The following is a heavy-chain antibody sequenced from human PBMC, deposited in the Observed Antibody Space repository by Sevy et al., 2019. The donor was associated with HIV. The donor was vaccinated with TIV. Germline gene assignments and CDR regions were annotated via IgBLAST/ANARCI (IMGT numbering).Heavy chain of an antibody. V-gene: IGHV3-48*03. J-gene: IGHJ5*02. D-gene: IGHD2-8*01. Sequence: GGSLRLSCTASGFTFSSYDMNWVRQAPGKGLEWVSKISSSGSSIYDADSVKGRCTISRDNAKNSLNLQMNSLRAEDTAVYYCTRTGGAFDNGFDPWGQGTLVTVSS. CDR2: ISSSGSSI. CDR1: GFTFSSYD. CDR3: TRTGGAFDNGFDP.